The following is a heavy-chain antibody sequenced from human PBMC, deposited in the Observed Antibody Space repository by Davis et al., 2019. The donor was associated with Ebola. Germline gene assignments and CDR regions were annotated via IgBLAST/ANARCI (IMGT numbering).Heavy chain of an antibody. V-gene: IGHV5-51*01. Sequence: KVSCKGSGYSFTSYWIGWVRQMPGKGLEWMGIIYPGDSDTRYSPSFQGQVTISADKSISTAYLQWSSLKASDTAMYYCARTKLGMSPLDAFDIWGQGTMVTVSS. D-gene: IGHD7-27*01. CDR1: GYSFTSYW. CDR2: IYPGDSDT. J-gene: IGHJ3*02. CDR3: ARTKLGMSPLDAFDI.